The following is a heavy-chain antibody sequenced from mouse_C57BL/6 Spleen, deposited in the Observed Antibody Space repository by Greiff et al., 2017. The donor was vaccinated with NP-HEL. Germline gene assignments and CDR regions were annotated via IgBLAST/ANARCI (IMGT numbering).Heavy chain of an antibody. CDR1: GYTFTDYN. CDR3: AREGLWLYWYFDV. V-gene: IGHV1-22*01. Sequence: VQLQQSGPELVKPGASVKMSCKASGYTFTDYNMHWVKQSHGKSLEWIGYINPNNGGTSYNQKFKGKATLTVNKSSSTAYMELRSLTSEDSAVYYCAREGLWLYWYFDVWGTGTTVTVSS. D-gene: IGHD2-2*01. J-gene: IGHJ1*03. CDR2: INPNNGGT.